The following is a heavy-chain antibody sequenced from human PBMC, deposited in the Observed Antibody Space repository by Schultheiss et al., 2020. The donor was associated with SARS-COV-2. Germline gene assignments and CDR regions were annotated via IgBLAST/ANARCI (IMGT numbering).Heavy chain of an antibody. V-gene: IGHV3-23*01. CDR1: GFTFSSYA. CDR3: AKNWNYVDY. D-gene: IGHD1-1*01. Sequence: GGSLRLSCAASGFTFSSYAMSWVRQAPGKGLEWVSAIGTGGDTYYADSVKGRFTISRDNSKNTLSLQMNSLRAEDTAVYYCAKNWNYVDYWGQGTLVTVSS. CDR2: IGTGGDT. J-gene: IGHJ4*02.